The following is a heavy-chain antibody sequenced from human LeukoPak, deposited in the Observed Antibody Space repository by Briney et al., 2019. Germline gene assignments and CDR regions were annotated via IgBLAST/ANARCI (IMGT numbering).Heavy chain of an antibody. Sequence: SETLSLTCTVSGGSISSYYWSWIRQPPGKGLEWIGRIYTSGSTNYNPSLKSRVTMSVDTSKNQFSLKLSSVTAADTAVYYCARTIFGVVRTGDYYYYYMDVWGKGTTVTVSS. J-gene: IGHJ6*03. CDR1: GGSISSYY. CDR2: IYTSGST. V-gene: IGHV4-4*07. CDR3: ARTIFGVVRTGDYYYYYMDV. D-gene: IGHD3-3*01.